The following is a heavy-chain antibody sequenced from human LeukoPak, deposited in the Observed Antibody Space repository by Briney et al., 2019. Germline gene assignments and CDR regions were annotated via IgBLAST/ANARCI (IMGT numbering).Heavy chain of an antibody. D-gene: IGHD3-22*01. CDR2: IYSGGST. J-gene: IGHJ4*02. V-gene: IGHV3-66*01. CDR1: GFTVSSNY. Sequence: SGGSLRLSCAASGFTVSSNYMSWVRQAPGKGLEWVSVIYSGGSTYYADSVKGRFTISRDNSKNTLYLQMNSLRAEDTAVYYCAKEGAMYYYDSSGYDYWGQGTLVTVSS. CDR3: AKEGAMYYYDSSGYDY.